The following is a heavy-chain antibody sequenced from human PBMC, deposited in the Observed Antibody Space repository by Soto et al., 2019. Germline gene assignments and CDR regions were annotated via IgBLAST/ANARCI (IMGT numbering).Heavy chain of an antibody. Sequence: GGSLRLSCAASGFTFSSYWMSWVRQAPGKGLEWVANIKQDGSEKYYVDSVKGRFTISRDNSKNTLYLQMNGLRVEDTAVYYCAKGLSGSGAYQWFDPWGQGTLVTVSS. CDR3: AKGLSGSGAYQWFDP. CDR1: GFTFSSYW. J-gene: IGHJ5*02. D-gene: IGHD3-10*01. V-gene: IGHV3-7*05. CDR2: IKQDGSEK.